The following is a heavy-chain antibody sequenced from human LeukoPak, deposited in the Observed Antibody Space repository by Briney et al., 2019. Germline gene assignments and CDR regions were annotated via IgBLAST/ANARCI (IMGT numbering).Heavy chain of an antibody. Sequence: GGSLRLSCAASGFTVSSNYMSWVRQAPGKGLEWVSVIYSGGSTYYADSVKGRFTISRDNSKNTLYLQMNSLRAEDTAVYYCARFWRGLAAGTGTYNWFDPWGQGTLVTVSS. CDR3: ARFWRGLAAGTGTYNWFDP. J-gene: IGHJ5*02. D-gene: IGHD6-13*01. V-gene: IGHV3-66*01. CDR1: GFTVSSNY. CDR2: IYSGGST.